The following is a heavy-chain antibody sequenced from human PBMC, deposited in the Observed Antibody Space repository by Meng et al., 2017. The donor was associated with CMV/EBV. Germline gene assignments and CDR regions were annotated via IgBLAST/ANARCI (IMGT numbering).Heavy chain of an antibody. CDR3: AKRGIQLWFFDY. CDR1: GITFRNTA. CDR2: ISGSGGST. V-gene: IGHV3-23*01. Sequence: GESLKISCAASGITFRNTAMSWVRQAPGKGLEWVSGISGSGGSTYYADSVKGRFTISRDNSKNTLYLQMNSLRAEDTAVYYCAKRGIQLWFFDYWGQGTLVTVSS. J-gene: IGHJ4*02. D-gene: IGHD5-18*01.